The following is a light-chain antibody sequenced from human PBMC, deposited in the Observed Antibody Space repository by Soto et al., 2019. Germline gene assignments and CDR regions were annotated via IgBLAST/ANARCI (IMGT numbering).Light chain of an antibody. J-gene: IGLJ1*01. CDR1: SSDVGGYNY. Sequence: QSALTQPASVSGSPGQSIAISCTGNSSDVGGYNYVSWYQQHPGKAPKLMIYDVTNRPSGVSDRFSGSKSATTASLTISGLQAEDEADYYCCSFTTTRTYVFGTGTKLTVL. CDR3: CSFTTTRTYV. V-gene: IGLV2-14*01. CDR2: DVT.